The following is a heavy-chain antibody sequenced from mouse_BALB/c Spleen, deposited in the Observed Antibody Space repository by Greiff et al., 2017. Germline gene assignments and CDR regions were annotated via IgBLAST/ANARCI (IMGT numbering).Heavy chain of an antibody. D-gene: IGHD2-1*01. J-gene: IGHJ3*01. CDR1: GFNIKDTY. V-gene: IGHV14-3*02. Sequence: LVESGAELVKPGASVKLSCTASGFNIKDTYMHWVKQRPEQGLEWIGRIDPANGNTKYDPKFQGKATITADTSSNTAYLQLSSLTSEDTAVYYCALYYGNSWFAYWGQGTLVTVSA. CDR3: ALYYGNSWFAY. CDR2: IDPANGNT.